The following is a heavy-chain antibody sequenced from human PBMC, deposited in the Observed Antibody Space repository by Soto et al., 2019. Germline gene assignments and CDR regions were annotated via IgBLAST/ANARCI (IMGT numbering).Heavy chain of an antibody. CDR3: ARHYDSSGYPDY. J-gene: IGHJ4*02. V-gene: IGHV4-31*03. CDR2: IYYSGST. Sequence: QVQLQESGPGLVKPSQTLSLTCTVSGGSISSGGYYWSWIRQHPGKGLEWIGYIYYSGSTYYNPSLKSRVTISVDTSKNHFSLKLSSVTAADTAVYYCARHYDSSGYPDYWGQGTLVTVSS. CDR1: GGSISSGGYY. D-gene: IGHD3-22*01.